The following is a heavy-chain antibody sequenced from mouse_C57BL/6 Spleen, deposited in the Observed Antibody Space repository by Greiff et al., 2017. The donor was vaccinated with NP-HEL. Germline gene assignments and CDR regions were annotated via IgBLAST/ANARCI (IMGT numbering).Heavy chain of an antibody. J-gene: IGHJ2*01. CDR1: GFTFTDYY. Sequence: DVHLVESGGGLVQPGGSLSLSCAASGFTFTDYYMSWVRQPPGKALEWLGFIRNKANGYTTEYSASVKGRFTISRDNSQSILYLQMNALRAEDSATYYCARYNGGLDYWGQGTTLTVSS. V-gene: IGHV7-3*01. D-gene: IGHD1-1*02. CDR3: ARYNGGLDY. CDR2: IRNKANGYTT.